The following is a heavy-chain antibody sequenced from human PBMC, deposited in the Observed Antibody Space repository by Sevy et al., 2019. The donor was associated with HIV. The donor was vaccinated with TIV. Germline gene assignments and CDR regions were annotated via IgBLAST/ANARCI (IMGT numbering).Heavy chain of an antibody. CDR3: AKDTCSSTSRYYQDAFDI. CDR1: GFTFSSYA. CDR2: ISDSGGST. D-gene: IGHD2-2*01. V-gene: IGHV3-23*01. Sequence: GGSLRLSCVASGFTFSSYAMSWVRQAPGKGLEWVSGISDSGGSTYYADSVKGRFTISRDNSKNTLYLQMNSLRAEDTAVYYCAKDTCSSTSRYYQDAFDIWGHGTMVTVSS. J-gene: IGHJ3*02.